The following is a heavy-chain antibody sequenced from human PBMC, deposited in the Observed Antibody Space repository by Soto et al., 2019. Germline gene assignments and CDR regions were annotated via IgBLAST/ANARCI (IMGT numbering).Heavy chain of an antibody. CDR2: IYFSGGT. J-gene: IGHJ4*02. CDR1: CGSMSSGCYY. Sequence: QVQLQESGPGLVKPSQTLSLTGTVSCGSMSSGCYYWSWIRQHPGKGLDWIGYIYFSGGTYYNPSLRSRVTISVDTSQNKFSLKLIAVTAADTAVDSCAKSRLKKSFFDNWGQGTLVTVSS. V-gene: IGHV4-31*03. CDR3: AKSRLKKSFFDN.